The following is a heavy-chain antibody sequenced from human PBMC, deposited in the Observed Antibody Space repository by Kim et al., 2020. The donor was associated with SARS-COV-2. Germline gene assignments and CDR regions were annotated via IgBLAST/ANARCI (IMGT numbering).Heavy chain of an antibody. CDR2: IYYSGST. V-gene: IGHV4-39*01. J-gene: IGHJ5*02. CDR3: ASQFRRRNNWFDP. CDR1: GGSISSSSYY. Sequence: SETLSLTCTVSGGSISSSSYYWGWIRQPPGKGLEWIGSIYYSGSTYYNPSLKSRVTISVDTSKNQFSLKLSSVTAADTAVYYCASQFRRRNNWFDPWGQGTLVTVSS.